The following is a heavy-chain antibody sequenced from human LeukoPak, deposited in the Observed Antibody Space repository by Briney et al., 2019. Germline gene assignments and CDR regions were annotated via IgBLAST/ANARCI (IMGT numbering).Heavy chain of an antibody. D-gene: IGHD3-16*01. Sequence: GGSLRLSCEASGFTFNGHWMHWVRQAPGKGLVWVSLINGDGSTISYADSVKGRFTISRDNAKNRLYLQMNSLGAEDTAVYYCASGGWQLTLDYWGQGTLVTVSS. CDR3: ASGGWQLTLDY. CDR1: GFTFNGHW. V-gene: IGHV3-74*01. CDR2: INGDGSTI. J-gene: IGHJ4*02.